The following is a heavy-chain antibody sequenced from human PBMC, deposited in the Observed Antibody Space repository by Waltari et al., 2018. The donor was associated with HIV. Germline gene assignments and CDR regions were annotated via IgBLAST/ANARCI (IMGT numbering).Heavy chain of an antibody. D-gene: IGHD4-17*01. CDR3: ARHGNYGDYVFDP. CDR1: GGSFSGYY. J-gene: IGHJ5*02. V-gene: IGHV4-34*01. CDR2: INHSGST. Sequence: QVQLQQWGAGLLKPSETLSLTCAVYGGSFSGYYWSWIRQPPGQGLEWIWEINHSGSTNYNPSLKSRVTISVDTSKNQFSLKLSSVTAADTAVYYCARHGNYGDYVFDPWGQGTLVTVSS.